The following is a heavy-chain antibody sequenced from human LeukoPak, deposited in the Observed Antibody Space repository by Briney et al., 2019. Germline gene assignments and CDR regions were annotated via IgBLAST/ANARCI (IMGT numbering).Heavy chain of an antibody. CDR3: AKDSPGDYLYSSSSRGAPDY. V-gene: IGHV3-30*18. CDR2: ISYDGSNK. CDR1: GFTLSSYG. Sequence: GGSLRLSCAASGFTLSSYGMHWVRQAPGKGLEWVAVISYDGSNKYYADSVKGRFTISRDNSKNTLYLRMNSLRAEDTAVYYCAKDSPGDYLYSSSSRGAPDYWGQGTLVTVSS. J-gene: IGHJ4*02. D-gene: IGHD6-6*01.